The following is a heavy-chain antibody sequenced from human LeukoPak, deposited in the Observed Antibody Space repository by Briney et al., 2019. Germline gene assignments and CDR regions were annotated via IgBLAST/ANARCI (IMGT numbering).Heavy chain of an antibody. CDR1: GFTFSSYE. CDR2: ISSSGSTI. D-gene: IGHD1-26*01. Sequence: PGGSLRLSCAASGFTFSSYEMNWVRQAPGKGLEWVSYISSSGSTIYYADSVKGRFTISRDNAKNSLYLQMNSLRAEDTAVYYCARDLTGGSYYPSFGYWGQGTLVTVSS. J-gene: IGHJ4*02. CDR3: ARDLTGGSYYPSFGY. V-gene: IGHV3-48*03.